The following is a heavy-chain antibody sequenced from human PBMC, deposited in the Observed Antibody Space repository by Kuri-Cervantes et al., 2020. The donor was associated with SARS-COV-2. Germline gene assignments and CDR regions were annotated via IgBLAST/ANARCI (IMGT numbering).Heavy chain of an antibody. CDR1: GGSISSSSYY. CDR2: IYYSGST. Sequence: ESLKISCTVSGGSISSSSYYWGWIRQPPGKGLEWIGSIYYSGSTYYNPSLKSRVTISVDTSKNQFSLKLSSVTAADTAVYYRARGSVVVVPATYYFDYWGQGTLVTVSS. D-gene: IGHD2-2*01. V-gene: IGHV4-39*01. J-gene: IGHJ4*02. CDR3: ARGSVVVVPATYYFDY.